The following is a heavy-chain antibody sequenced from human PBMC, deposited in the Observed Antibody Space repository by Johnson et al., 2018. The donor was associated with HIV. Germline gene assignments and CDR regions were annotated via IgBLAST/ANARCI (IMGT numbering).Heavy chain of an antibody. Sequence: QVQLVESGGGVVQPGRSLRLSCAASGFTFSSYGMHWVRQAPGKGLEWVAVISYDGSNKYYADSVKGRFTISRDNSKNTRDLQMNSLRAEDTAVDYCARDGGFVGAFDIWGQGTMVIVSS. J-gene: IGHJ3*02. CDR1: GFTFSSYG. CDR3: ARDGGFVGAFDI. V-gene: IGHV3-30*19. D-gene: IGHD3-16*01. CDR2: ISYDGSNK.